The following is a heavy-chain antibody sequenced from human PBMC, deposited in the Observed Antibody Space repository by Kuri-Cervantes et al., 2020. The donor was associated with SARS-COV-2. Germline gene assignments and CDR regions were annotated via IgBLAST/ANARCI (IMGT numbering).Heavy chain of an antibody. D-gene: IGHD7-27*01. CDR3: ARDPLTGDKGGDFDY. J-gene: IGHJ4*02. Sequence: GESLKISCATSGFSFSNFSMNWVRQAPGKGLEWVSSIGSRSSYIYYADSVKGRFTISRDNAKNSLYLQMNSLRAEDTAVYYCARDPLTGDKGGDFDYWGQGTLVTVSS. CDR1: GFSFSNFS. V-gene: IGHV3-21*01. CDR2: IGSRSSYI.